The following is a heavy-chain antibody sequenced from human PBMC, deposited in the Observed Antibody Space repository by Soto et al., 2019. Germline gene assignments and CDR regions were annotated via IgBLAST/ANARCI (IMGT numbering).Heavy chain of an antibody. Sequence: GGSLRLSCAASGFTLSGHTINWVRQAPGKGLEWVSSVSSSSSYIYYADSVKGRFTVSRDNAEKSLYLQMNSLRAEDTAIYYCVRDMQLWRLDSWGQGTLVTVSS. CDR1: GFTLSGHT. D-gene: IGHD2-21*01. CDR3: VRDMQLWRLDS. CDR2: VSSSSSYI. V-gene: IGHV3-21*01. J-gene: IGHJ4*02.